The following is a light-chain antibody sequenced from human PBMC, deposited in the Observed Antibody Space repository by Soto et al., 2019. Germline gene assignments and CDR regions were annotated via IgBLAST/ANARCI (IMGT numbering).Light chain of an antibody. Sequence: QSALTQPASVSGSPGQSITISCTGTSSDIGGYTYVSWYQQHPGKAPKLMIYDVSNRPSGVSNRFSGSKSGNTASLTISGLQAEDEADYYCSSYTSSSTHYVFGPGTKGTVL. CDR3: SSYTSSSTHYV. V-gene: IGLV2-14*01. CDR1: SSDIGGYTY. CDR2: DVS. J-gene: IGLJ1*01.